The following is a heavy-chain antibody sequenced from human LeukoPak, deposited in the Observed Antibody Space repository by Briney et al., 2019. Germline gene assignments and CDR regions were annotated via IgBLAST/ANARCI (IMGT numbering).Heavy chain of an antibody. V-gene: IGHV1-2*02. CDR2: INPNSGGT. Sequence: ASVKVSCKASGYTFTGYYMHWVRQAPGQGLEWMGWINPNSGGTNYAQKFQGRVTMTRDTSISTAYMELSRLRSDDTAVYYCARTMGNLFPGFDYWGQETLVTVSS. CDR1: GYTFTGYY. CDR3: ARTMGNLFPGFDY. J-gene: IGHJ4*02. D-gene: IGHD1-14*01.